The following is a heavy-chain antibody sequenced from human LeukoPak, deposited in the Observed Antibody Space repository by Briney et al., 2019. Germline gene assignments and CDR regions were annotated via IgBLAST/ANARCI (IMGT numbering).Heavy chain of an antibody. V-gene: IGHV4-4*09. CDR1: GGSISSYY. CDR2: IYTSGST. CDR3: ARLLLCGGDCDASPGDAFDI. D-gene: IGHD2-21*02. Sequence: SENLSLTCTVSGGSISSYYWSWIRQPPGKGLEWIGYIYTSGSTNYNPSLKSRVTISVDTSKNQFSLKLSSVTAADTAVYYCARLLLCGGDCDASPGDAFDIWGQGTMVTVSS. J-gene: IGHJ3*02.